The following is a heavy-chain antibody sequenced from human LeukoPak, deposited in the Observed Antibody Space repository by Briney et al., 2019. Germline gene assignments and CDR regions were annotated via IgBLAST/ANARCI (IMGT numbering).Heavy chain of an antibody. Sequence: PGGSLRLSCAASGFTFNSDAMSWVRQAPGKGLEWVSVISASGASPYYADSVKGRFTIPRDNSKNTLYLQMNSLRAEDTAVYYCAKRAVAGTYYFDYWGQGTLVTASS. D-gene: IGHD6-19*01. CDR1: GFTFNSDA. CDR2: ISASGASP. J-gene: IGHJ4*02. V-gene: IGHV3-23*01. CDR3: AKRAVAGTYYFDY.